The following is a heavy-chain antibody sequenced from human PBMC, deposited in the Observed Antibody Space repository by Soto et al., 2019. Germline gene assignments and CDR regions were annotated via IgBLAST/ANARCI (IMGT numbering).Heavy chain of an antibody. V-gene: IGHV2-26*01. CDR2: FCSDAER. CDR3: ARMEGDYTSSGLDV. Sequence: QVTLKGSGPVLVKPTETLTLTCRVYGFSLTNCRMGGSWIRRPPGKALEWLDHFCSDAERSYSTAMQSRLNMYMDYSGSQVVLTMTHMAPADTATYCCARMEGDYTSSGLDVWGHGISVTGSS. CDR1: GFSLTNCRMG. J-gene: IGHJ6*02. D-gene: IGHD4-17*01.